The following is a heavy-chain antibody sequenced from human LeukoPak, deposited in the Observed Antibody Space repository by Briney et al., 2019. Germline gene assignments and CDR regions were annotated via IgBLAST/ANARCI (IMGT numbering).Heavy chain of an antibody. J-gene: IGHJ3*02. D-gene: IGHD1-26*01. Sequence: SVKVSCKASGGTFSSYAISWVRQAPGQGLEWMGGIIPIFGTANYAQKFQGRVTITTDESTSTAYMGLSSLRSEDTAVYYCARAQWELAKGAFDIWGQGTMVTVSS. CDR3: ARAQWELAKGAFDI. V-gene: IGHV1-69*05. CDR2: IIPIFGTA. CDR1: GGTFSSYA.